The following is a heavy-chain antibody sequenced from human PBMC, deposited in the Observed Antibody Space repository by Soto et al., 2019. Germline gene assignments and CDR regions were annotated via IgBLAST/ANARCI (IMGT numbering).Heavy chain of an antibody. V-gene: IGHV1-69*12. CDR2: IMPMFGVT. Sequence: QVQLVQSGAEVKKPGSSVKVSCRAPGGTFNSHTISWVRQAPGQGLEWMGGIMPMFGVTNYARKFQGRLTMTANESRTTAHMEVSGLTSEDTAVYYCAGEGVTSSMSLPWMGYHYYGLDVWGQGTTVIVSS. J-gene: IGHJ6*02. CDR3: AGEGVTSSMSLPWMGYHYYGLDV. CDR1: GGTFNSHT. D-gene: IGHD2-2*01.